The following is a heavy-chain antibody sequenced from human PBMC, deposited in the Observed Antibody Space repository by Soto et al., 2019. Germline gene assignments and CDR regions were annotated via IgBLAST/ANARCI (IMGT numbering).Heavy chain of an antibody. Sequence: PGGSLRLSCAASGFTFSSYGMHWVRQAPGKGLEWVAVISYDGSNKYYADSVKGRFTISRDNSKNTLYLQMNSLRAEDTAVYYCAKPFSIAVALGYFDYWGQGTLVTVSS. J-gene: IGHJ4*02. CDR3: AKPFSIAVALGYFDY. CDR1: GFTFSSYG. CDR2: ISYDGSNK. D-gene: IGHD6-19*01. V-gene: IGHV3-30*18.